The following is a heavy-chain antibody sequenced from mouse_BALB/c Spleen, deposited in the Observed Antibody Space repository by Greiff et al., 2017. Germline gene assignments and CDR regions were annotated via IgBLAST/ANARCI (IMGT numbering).Heavy chain of an antibody. J-gene: IGHJ4*01. CDR2: ISSGSSTI. D-gene: IGHD2-4*01. CDR3: ARVYDYGGGAMDY. V-gene: IGHV5-17*02. Sequence: EVKLVESGGGLVQPGGSRKLSCAASGFTFSSFGMHWVRQAPEKGLEWVAYISSGSSTIYYADTVKGRFTISRDNPKNTLFLQMTSLRSEDTAMYYCARVYDYGGGAMDYWGQGTSVTVSS. CDR1: GFTFSSFG.